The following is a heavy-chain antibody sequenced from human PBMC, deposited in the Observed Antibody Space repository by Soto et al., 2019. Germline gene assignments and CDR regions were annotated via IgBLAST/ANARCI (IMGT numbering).Heavy chain of an antibody. D-gene: IGHD3-3*01. CDR1: GFSLSTSGMG. Sequence: SGPTLVNPTQTLTLTCTFSGFSLSTSGMGVSWIRQPPGKALEWLALIDWDDGKYYSTSLKTRPTISKDTSKNQVVLTMTNMDPVDTATYYCARIQTHYDFWALGVWGQGTTVTVSS. CDR2: IDWDDGK. J-gene: IGHJ6*02. V-gene: IGHV2-70*01. CDR3: ARIQTHYDFWALGV.